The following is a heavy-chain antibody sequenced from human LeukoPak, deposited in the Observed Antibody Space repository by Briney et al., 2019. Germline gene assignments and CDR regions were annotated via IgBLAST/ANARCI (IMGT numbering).Heavy chain of an antibody. V-gene: IGHV3-74*01. Sequence: PGGSLRLSCAASGFTFSNYWMHWVRQAPGKGLVWVSRINGDGSTTRYADSVKGRFTISRDNAKNTVYLQMNSLRAEDTAVYYCARDRGALDYWGQGTLVTVSS. CDR3: ARDRGALDY. CDR2: INGDGSTT. J-gene: IGHJ4*02. CDR1: GFTFSNYW.